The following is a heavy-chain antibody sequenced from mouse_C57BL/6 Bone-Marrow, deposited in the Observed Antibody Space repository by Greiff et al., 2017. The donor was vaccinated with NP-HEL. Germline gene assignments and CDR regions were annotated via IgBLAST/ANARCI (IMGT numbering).Heavy chain of an antibody. V-gene: IGHV1-50*01. D-gene: IGHD2-3*01. J-gene: IGHJ2*01. CDR1: GYTFTSYW. CDR2: IDPSDSYT. CDR3: ASRWLPLDY. Sequence: QVQLQQPGAELVKPGASVKLSCKASGYTFTSYWMQWVKQRPGQGLEWIGEIDPSDSYTNYNQKFKGKATLTVDTSSSTAYMQLSSLTSEDSAVYYCASRWLPLDYWGQGTTLTVSS.